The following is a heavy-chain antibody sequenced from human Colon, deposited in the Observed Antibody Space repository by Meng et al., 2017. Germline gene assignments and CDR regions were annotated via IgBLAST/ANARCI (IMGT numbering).Heavy chain of an antibody. D-gene: IGHD6-19*01. CDR1: GASITSSNW. CDR3: ARHLGWEFDY. Sequence: QVRPQEVGPCRVKPSGPLSLTCAVSGASITSSNWWSGVRQAPGKGMEWIGQIDLSGKPDYNPSLKSRVTILLDKSMNQLFLEVYFVTAADTAIYYCARHLGWEFDYWGPGNLVTVFS. J-gene: IGHJ4*02. V-gene: IGHV4-4*02. CDR2: IDLSGKP.